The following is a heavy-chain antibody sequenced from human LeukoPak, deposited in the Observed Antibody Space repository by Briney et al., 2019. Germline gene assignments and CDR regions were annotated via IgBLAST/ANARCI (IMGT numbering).Heavy chain of an antibody. V-gene: IGHV3-7*01. J-gene: IGHJ4*02. CDR3: VIDLGDYNDF. D-gene: IGHD2-15*01. CDR1: GFTFSSYW. Sequence: GGSLRLSCAASGFTFSSYWMSWVRQAPGKGLEWVANIKQDGSEKYYVDSVKGRFTISRDNAKNTLYLQMSSLRADDTAVYYCVIDLGDYNDFWGQGTLVSVSS. CDR2: IKQDGSEK.